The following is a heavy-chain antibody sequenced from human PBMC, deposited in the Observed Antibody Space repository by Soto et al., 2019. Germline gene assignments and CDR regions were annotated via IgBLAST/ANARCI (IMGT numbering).Heavy chain of an antibody. Sequence: QVQLVQSGAEVKKPGASVKVSCKASGYTFTSYGISWVRQAPGQGREWMGWISAYNGNTNYAQKLQGRVTMTTDTSTSTAYMELRSLRSGEAAVYYCARVQYYYDSSGYWGGWDYWGQGTLVTVSS. D-gene: IGHD3-22*01. J-gene: IGHJ4*02. CDR1: GYTFTSYG. CDR3: ARVQYYYDSSGYWGGWDY. V-gene: IGHV1-18*01. CDR2: ISAYNGNT.